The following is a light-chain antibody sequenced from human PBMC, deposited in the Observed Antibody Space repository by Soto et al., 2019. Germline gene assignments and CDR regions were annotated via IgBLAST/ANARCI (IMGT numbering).Light chain of an antibody. CDR2: DVS. CDR3: QQYDNFLAT. V-gene: IGKV1-33*01. CDR1: QDIGNY. Sequence: DIQMTQSPSSLSASIGDRVTITCQATQDIGNYLNWYQQRSGKAPKVLIHDVSSLAPGVPKRFSGSGFGTDFTLTITSLRPEDVATYYCQQYDNFLATFGGGTKVDIK. J-gene: IGKJ4*01.